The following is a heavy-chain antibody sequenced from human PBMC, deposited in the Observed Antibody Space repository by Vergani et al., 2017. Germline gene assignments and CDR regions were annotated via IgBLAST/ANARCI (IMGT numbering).Heavy chain of an antibody. V-gene: IGHV4-59*01. CDR3: ARHKDFWSGRNWFDP. CDR2: IYYSGST. D-gene: IGHD3-3*01. J-gene: IGHJ5*02. Sequence: QVQLQESGPGLVKPSETLSLTCTVSGGSISSYYWSWIRQPPGKGLEWIGYIYYSGSTNYNPSLKSRVTISVETSKNQFSLKLSSVTAADTAVYYCARHKDFWSGRNWFDPWGQGTLVTVSS. CDR1: GGSISSYY.